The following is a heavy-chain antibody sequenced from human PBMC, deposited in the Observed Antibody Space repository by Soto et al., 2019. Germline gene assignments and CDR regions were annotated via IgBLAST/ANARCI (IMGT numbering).Heavy chain of an antibody. V-gene: IGHV1-18*01. CDR1: GYSFNSYG. Sequence: PAEVSCKASGYSFNSYGIGWVRQAPGQGLEWMGWISAYNGNTNYAQKLQGRVTMTTGTSTSTAYMELRSLRSDDTAVYYCARDYGDYWFDPWGQGTLVTVSS. CDR3: ARDYGDYWFDP. D-gene: IGHD4-17*01. CDR2: ISAYNGNT. J-gene: IGHJ5*02.